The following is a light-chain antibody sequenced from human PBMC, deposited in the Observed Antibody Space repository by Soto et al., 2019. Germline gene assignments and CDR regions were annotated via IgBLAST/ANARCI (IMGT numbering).Light chain of an antibody. Sequence: EIVMTQSPATLSMSPGERATLSCRASRGVASNLAWYQQKPGQTPRLLIYGVSIRATGIPARFSGSGSGTEFTLTISSLQSEDFAVYYCLQYNNWPPLTFGGGTKVEIK. CDR1: RGVASN. CDR3: LQYNNWPPLT. V-gene: IGKV3-15*01. J-gene: IGKJ4*01. CDR2: GVS.